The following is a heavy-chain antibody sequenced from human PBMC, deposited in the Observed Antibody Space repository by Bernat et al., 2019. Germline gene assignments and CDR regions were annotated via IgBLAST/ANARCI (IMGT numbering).Heavy chain of an antibody. CDR2: IYSGGST. J-gene: IGHJ6*02. Sequence: EVQLVESGGGLVQPGGSLRLSCAASGFTVSSNYMSWVRQAPGKGLEWVSVIYSGGSTYYADSVKGRFTISRDNSKNTLYLQMNSLRAEDTAVYYCARDVNYDGSGYYGMDVWGQGTTVTVSS. D-gene: IGHD3-10*01. CDR1: GFTVSSNY. CDR3: ARDVNYDGSGYYGMDV. V-gene: IGHV3-66*01.